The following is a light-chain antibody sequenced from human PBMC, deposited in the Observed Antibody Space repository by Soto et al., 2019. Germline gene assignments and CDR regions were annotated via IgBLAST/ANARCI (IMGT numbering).Light chain of an antibody. Sequence: DIPMTKSPSAMSASVGVSVTITCRASQGISQFLAWFQQKPGKVPKRLIYAASRLQSGVPSRFSGSGSGTEFTLTISSLQPEDIATYYCLQHRTTPYTLGQGTKLEI. CDR1: QGISQF. CDR2: AAS. V-gene: IGKV1-17*03. J-gene: IGKJ2*01. CDR3: LQHRTTPYT.